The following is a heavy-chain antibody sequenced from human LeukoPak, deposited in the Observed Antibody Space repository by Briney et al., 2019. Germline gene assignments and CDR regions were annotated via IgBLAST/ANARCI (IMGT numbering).Heavy chain of an antibody. D-gene: IGHD2-15*01. V-gene: IGHV3-74*01. Sequence: GGSLRLSCAASGLAFSAYKMHWVRQAPRKGLVWVSHISTDGYTTDYADFVQGRFTASRDNTKNTWSLEMNSLRAEDTAVYYCVVGGSPGYWGQGTLVTVSS. CDR2: ISTDGYTT. CDR3: VVGGSPGY. CDR1: GLAFSAYK. J-gene: IGHJ4*02.